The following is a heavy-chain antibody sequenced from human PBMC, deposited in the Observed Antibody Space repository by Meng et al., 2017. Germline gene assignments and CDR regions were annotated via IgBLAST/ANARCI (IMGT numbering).Heavy chain of an antibody. CDR3: ARAGGYDYPTTFLYYSGMDV. Sequence: GGSLRLSCAASGFTFDDYGMSWVRQAPGKGLEWVSGINWNGGSTGYADSVKGRFTISRDNAKNSLYLQMNSLRAEDTALYHCARAGGYDYPTTFLYYSGMDVWGQGTTVTVSS. V-gene: IGHV3-20*01. J-gene: IGHJ6*02. CDR1: GFTFDDYG. D-gene: IGHD5-12*01. CDR2: INWNGGST.